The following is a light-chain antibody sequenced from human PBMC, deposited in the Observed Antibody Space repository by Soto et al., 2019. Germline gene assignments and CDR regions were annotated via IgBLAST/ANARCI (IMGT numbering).Light chain of an antibody. CDR3: QHWVDYMWT. Sequence: DIHLTQSPSTLSASVGDRVTITCRASQSISSWLAWYQQKPGKAPKLLIYKASTLESGVPSRFSGSGSGTEFTLTISSLQPGDFATYYCQHWVDYMWTFGQGTKVEIK. CDR1: QSISSW. CDR2: KAS. V-gene: IGKV1-5*03. J-gene: IGKJ1*01.